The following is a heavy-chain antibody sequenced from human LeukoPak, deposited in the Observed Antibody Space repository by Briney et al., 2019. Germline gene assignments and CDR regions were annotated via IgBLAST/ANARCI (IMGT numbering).Heavy chain of an antibody. CDR2: IIPIFGTA. J-gene: IGHJ4*02. CDR1: GGTFSSYA. D-gene: IGHD1-1*01. CDR3: ARDQEYIRGAHEPYFDY. Sequence: ASVKVSCKASGGTFSSYAISWVRQAPGQGLEWMGGIIPIFGTANYAQKFQGRVTITADGSTSTAYMELSSLRSEDTAVYYCARDQEYIRGAHEPYFDYWGQGTLVTVSS. V-gene: IGHV1-69*13.